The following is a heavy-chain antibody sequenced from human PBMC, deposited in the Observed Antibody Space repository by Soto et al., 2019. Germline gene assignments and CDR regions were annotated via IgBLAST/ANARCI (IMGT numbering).Heavy chain of an antibody. CDR1: GGSISSGGYY. Sequence: QVQLQESGPGLVKPSQTLSLTCTVSGGSISSGGYYWSWIRQHPGQGLEWIGYIYYSGSTYYNPSLKSRVTIQVDTSKNQFSLKLSSVTAADTAVYYCASGDRWQLVPGGIDYWGQGTLVTVSS. V-gene: IGHV4-31*03. D-gene: IGHD6-6*01. J-gene: IGHJ4*02. CDR3: ASGDRWQLVPGGIDY. CDR2: IYYSGST.